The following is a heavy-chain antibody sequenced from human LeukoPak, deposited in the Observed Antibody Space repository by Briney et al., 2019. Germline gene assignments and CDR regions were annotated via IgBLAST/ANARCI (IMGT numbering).Heavy chain of an antibody. Sequence: ASVKVSCKASGYTFTGYYMHWVRQAPGQGLEWMGWISAYNGNTNYAQKLQGRVTMTTDTSTSTAYMELRSLRSDDTAVYYCARVTGYMIEDYFDYWGQGILVTVSS. CDR2: ISAYNGNT. V-gene: IGHV1-18*04. CDR1: GYTFTGYY. D-gene: IGHD3-9*01. J-gene: IGHJ4*02. CDR3: ARVTGYMIEDYFDY.